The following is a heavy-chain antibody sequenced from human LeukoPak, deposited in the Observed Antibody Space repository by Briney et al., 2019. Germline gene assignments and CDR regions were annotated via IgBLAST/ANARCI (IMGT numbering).Heavy chain of an antibody. CDR3: ARGRDGYNSGWFDS. J-gene: IGHJ5*01. D-gene: IGHD5-24*01. Sequence: GGSLRLSCVASGFTFSSYSMNWVRQAPGKGLDWISGINSDSSAIYYADSVKGRFTISRDNAKNSLYLQMNSLRAEDTAVYYCARGRDGYNSGWFDSWGQGTLVPVSS. V-gene: IGHV3-48*01. CDR2: INSDSSAI. CDR1: GFTFSSYS.